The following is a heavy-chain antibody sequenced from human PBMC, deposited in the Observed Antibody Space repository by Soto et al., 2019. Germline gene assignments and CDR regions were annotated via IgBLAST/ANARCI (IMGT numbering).Heavy chain of an antibody. J-gene: IGHJ4*02. Sequence: QVQLEESGGGVVQPGRSLRLSCAASGFTFSSHAMHWVRQAPGKGLEWVAVISYDGRKKYYADSVKGRFTISRDNSKNPLHRQRDSLSAEDTAGYHCVRDRGVAGSGGVGYWGQGTLVNV. D-gene: IGHD6-19*01. CDR3: VRDRGVAGSGGVGY. CDR1: GFTFSSHA. CDR2: ISYDGRKK. V-gene: IGHV3-30*04.